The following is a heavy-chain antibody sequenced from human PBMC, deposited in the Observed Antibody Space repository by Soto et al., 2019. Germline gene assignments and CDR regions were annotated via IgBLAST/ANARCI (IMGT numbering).Heavy chain of an antibody. J-gene: IGHJ4*02. Sequence: SETVSLTCAVYGGSFSGYYWSWIRQPPGKGLEWIGEINHSGSTNYNPSLKSRVTISVDTSKNQFSLKLSSVTAADTAVYYCARGFFFGDPSWGQGTLVTVSS. CDR1: GGSFSGYY. CDR2: INHSGST. V-gene: IGHV4-34*01. D-gene: IGHD4-17*01. CDR3: ARGFFFGDPS.